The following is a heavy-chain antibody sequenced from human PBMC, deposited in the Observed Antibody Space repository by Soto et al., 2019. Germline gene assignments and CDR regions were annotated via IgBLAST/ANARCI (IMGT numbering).Heavy chain of an antibody. CDR2: ISRNGGTT. D-gene: IGHD3-10*01. J-gene: IGHJ4*02. Sequence: EMQLLESGGGLVQPGGSLRLSCAASGFTFSAYAMSWVRQAPGKGLEWVAAISRNGGTTYYAASVKGRFTISRDNSKNTLYLQMTRLRAEDAAVYYCVKCSEDSGSYTFYSAGDYWGQGTLVTVSS. V-gene: IGHV3-23*01. CDR1: GFTFSAYA. CDR3: VKCSEDSGSYTFYSAGDY.